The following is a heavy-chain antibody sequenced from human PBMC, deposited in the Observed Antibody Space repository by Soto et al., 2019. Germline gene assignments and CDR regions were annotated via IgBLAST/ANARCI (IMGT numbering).Heavy chain of an antibody. D-gene: IGHD3-10*01. Sequence: QVQLQESGPGLVKASETLSLTCTVSGGSVSSYYWSWIRQPPGKGLEWIGYIFYSGSTSYNPSLKSRVTISVETSKNQFPLKLSSVTAADTAVYYCARHGGITMVRGVLAAFDIWGQWTMVSVSS. CDR2: IFYSGST. CDR3: ARHGGITMVRGVLAAFDI. CDR1: GGSVSSYY. J-gene: IGHJ3*02. V-gene: IGHV4-59*08.